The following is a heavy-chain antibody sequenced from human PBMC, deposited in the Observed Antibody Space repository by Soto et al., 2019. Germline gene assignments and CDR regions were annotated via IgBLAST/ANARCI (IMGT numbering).Heavy chain of an antibody. D-gene: IGHD3-16*02. CDR2: MNRGGSS. CDR1: GESFSGFF. Sequence: QVQLHQWGAGLLKPSETLSLTCSVYGESFSGFFWTWVRLPRGQGLEWIGEMNRGGSSNYNPSLKSRVTISVDASKNQFSLTLTSVTAADTGVYFCARRIPGYRHYMDVWGKGTTVTVSS. V-gene: IGHV4-34*01. J-gene: IGHJ6*03. CDR3: ARRIPGYRHYMDV.